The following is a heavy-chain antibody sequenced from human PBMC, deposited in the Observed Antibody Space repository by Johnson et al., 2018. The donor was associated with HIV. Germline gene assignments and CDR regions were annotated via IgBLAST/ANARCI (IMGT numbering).Heavy chain of an antibody. Sequence: QVQLVESGGGVVRPGGSLRLSCAASGFTFDDYGMSWVRQAPGKELEWVAVISYDGSDKYYADSVKGRFTISRDSSKNTLYLQMSSLRAEDTAVYYCAKDLSWEPQDAFDIWGQGTMVTVSS. CDR2: ISYDGSDK. CDR3: AKDLSWEPQDAFDI. CDR1: GFTFDDYG. D-gene: IGHD1-26*01. J-gene: IGHJ3*02. V-gene: IGHV3-30*18.